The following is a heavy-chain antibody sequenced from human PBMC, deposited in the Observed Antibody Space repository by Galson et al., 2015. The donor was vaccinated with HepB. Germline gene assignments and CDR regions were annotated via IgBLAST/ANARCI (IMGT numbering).Heavy chain of an antibody. V-gene: IGHV5-51*01. Sequence: QSGAEVKKPGESLKISCKASGYTFTNYWIAWVRQMPGKGLEWMGIIYPDDSDDRYSPSFEGQVTISVDKSISTAYLQWKSLKVSDTAMYYCARSVGRGIAGGYEYWGQGTLVTVSS. D-gene: IGHD6-13*01. CDR2: IYPDDSDD. CDR1: GYTFTNYW. J-gene: IGHJ4*02. CDR3: ARSVGRGIAGGYEY.